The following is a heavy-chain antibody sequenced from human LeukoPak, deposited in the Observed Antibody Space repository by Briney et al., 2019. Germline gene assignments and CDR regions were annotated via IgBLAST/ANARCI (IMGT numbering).Heavy chain of an antibody. D-gene: IGHD3-3*01. Sequence: PGGSLRLSCAASGFTFSRFAMSWARQAPGKGLEWVSSISGSGTSTYYADAVKGRFTISRDNSKNTLYLQMNSPRANDTAIYYCAKSGEVDIKIFVWGQGTLVTVSS. CDR3: AKSGEVDIKIFV. V-gene: IGHV3-23*01. J-gene: IGHJ4*02. CDR2: ISGSGTST. CDR1: GFTFSRFA.